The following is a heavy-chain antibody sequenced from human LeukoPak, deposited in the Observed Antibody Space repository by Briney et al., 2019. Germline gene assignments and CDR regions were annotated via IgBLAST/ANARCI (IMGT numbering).Heavy chain of an antibody. CDR2: IKQDGSEK. Sequence: PGGSLRLSCAASGFTFSIYWMSWVRQAPGKGLEWVANIKQDGSEKDYVDSVKGRFTISRDNAKNSLYLQMNSLRAEDTAVYYCARRYCSGASCSAFDIWGQGTTVTVSS. CDR1: GFTFSIYW. D-gene: IGHD2-15*01. CDR3: ARRYCSGASCSAFDI. V-gene: IGHV3-7*04. J-gene: IGHJ3*02.